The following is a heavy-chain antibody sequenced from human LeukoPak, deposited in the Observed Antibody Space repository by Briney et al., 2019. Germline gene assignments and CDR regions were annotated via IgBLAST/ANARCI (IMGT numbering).Heavy chain of an antibody. V-gene: IGHV4-59*08. D-gene: IGHD3-22*01. CDR1: GGSISSYY. CDR3: ARQPKYYYDSSDAFDI. Sequence: PSETLSLTCTVSGGSISSYYWSWIRQPPGKGLEWIGSIYYSGSTYYNPSLKSRVAISVDTSKNQFSLRLTSVTAADTAVYYCARQPKYYYDSSDAFDIWGQGTMVTVSS. CDR2: IYYSGST. J-gene: IGHJ3*02.